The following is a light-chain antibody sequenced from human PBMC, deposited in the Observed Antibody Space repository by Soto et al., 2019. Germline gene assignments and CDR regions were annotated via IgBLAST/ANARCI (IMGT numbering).Light chain of an antibody. Sequence: QSALTQPASVSGSPGQSITISCTGTSSDVVGYNYVSWYQQHPGKAPKLIIFEVSYRPPGISNRFSASKSGDTASLTISGLQADDEADYYCCSYTDSRTHIFGSGTKVTLL. V-gene: IGLV2-14*01. CDR1: SSDVVGYNY. CDR2: EVS. J-gene: IGLJ1*01. CDR3: CSYTDSRTHI.